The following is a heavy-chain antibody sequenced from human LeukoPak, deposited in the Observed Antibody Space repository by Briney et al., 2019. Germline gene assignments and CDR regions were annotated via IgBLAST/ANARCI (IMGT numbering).Heavy chain of an antibody. CDR2: MNPNSGNT. D-gene: IGHD3-16*01. J-gene: IGHJ5*02. Sequence: ASVKVSCKASGYTFTSYDINWVRQATGQGLEWMGWMNPNSGNTGYAQKFQGRVTMTRNTSISTAYVELSSLRSEDTAVYYCARRRPPMIGNWFDPWGQGTLVTVSS. CDR1: GYTFTSYD. CDR3: ARRRPPMIGNWFDP. V-gene: IGHV1-8*01.